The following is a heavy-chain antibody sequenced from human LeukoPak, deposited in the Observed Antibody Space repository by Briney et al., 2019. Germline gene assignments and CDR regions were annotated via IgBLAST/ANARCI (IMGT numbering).Heavy chain of an antibody. CDR1: GFTFSSYG. D-gene: IGHD4-17*01. J-gene: IGHJ4*02. V-gene: IGHV3-30*18. CDR3: AKALLNYGDYEGGYFDY. CDR2: ISYDGSNK. Sequence: GGSLRLSCAASGFTFSSYGMHWVRQAPGKGLEWVAVISYDGSNKYYADPVKGRFTISRDNSKNTLYLQMNSLRAEDTAVYYCAKALLNYGDYEGGYFDYWGQGTLVTVSS.